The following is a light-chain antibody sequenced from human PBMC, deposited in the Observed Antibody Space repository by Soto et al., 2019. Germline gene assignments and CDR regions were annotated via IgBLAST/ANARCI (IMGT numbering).Light chain of an antibody. CDR3: QQSKSFPLT. J-gene: IGKJ4*01. V-gene: IGKV1-39*01. CDR2: GAF. Sequence: DIQMTQSPSSLSASVGDRVTITCRASQSIGTYLNWYQYKPGKAPKLLIFGAFSFQSGVSSRFSGSGSGTDFTLTISSLQPEDFATYHCQQSKSFPLTFGGGTKVEIK. CDR1: QSIGTY.